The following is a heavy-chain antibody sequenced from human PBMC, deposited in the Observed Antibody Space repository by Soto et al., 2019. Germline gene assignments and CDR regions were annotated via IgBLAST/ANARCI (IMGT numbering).Heavy chain of an antibody. CDR2: MNPNSGNT. J-gene: IGHJ6*02. CDR3: ARDVVPAAIVGIYYYYRMDV. Sequence: ASVKVSCKASGYTFTSYDINWVRQATGQGLEWMGWMNPNSGNTGYAQKFQGRVTMTRNTSISTAYMELSSLRSEDTAVYYCARDVVPAAIVGIYYYYRMDVWGQGTTVTVSS. D-gene: IGHD2-2*01. V-gene: IGHV1-8*01. CDR1: GYTFTSYD.